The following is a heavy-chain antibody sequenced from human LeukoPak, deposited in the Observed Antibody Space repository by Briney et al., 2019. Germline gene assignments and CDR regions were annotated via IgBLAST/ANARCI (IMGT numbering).Heavy chain of an antibody. Sequence: SETLSLTCTVSGGSVSSGSYYWSWIRQPPGKGLEWIGYIYYSGSTNYNPSLKSRVTISVDRSKNQFSLKLSSVTAADTAVYYCASSRTLPNWFDPWGQGTLVTVSS. D-gene: IGHD1-1*01. V-gene: IGHV4-61*01. J-gene: IGHJ5*02. CDR2: IYYSGST. CDR3: ASSRTLPNWFDP. CDR1: GGSVSSGSYY.